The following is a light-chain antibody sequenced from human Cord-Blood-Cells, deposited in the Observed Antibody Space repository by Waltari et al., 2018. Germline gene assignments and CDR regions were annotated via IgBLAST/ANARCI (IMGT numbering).Light chain of an antibody. Sequence: QSALTQPASVSGSPGQSITLSCTGTSSDVGGYNYVFWYQQHPGKAPKRMIYDVSNRPSGVSNRFSGSKSGNTASLTISGLQAEDEADYYCSSYTSSSTLVCGGGTKLTVL. V-gene: IGLV2-14*01. J-gene: IGLJ2*01. CDR2: DVS. CDR1: SSDVGGYNY. CDR3: SSYTSSSTLV.